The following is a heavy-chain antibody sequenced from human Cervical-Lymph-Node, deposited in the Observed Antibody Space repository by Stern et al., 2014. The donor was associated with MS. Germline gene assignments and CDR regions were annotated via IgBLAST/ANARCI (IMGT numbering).Heavy chain of an antibody. CDR3: ARNRGHKSFDP. CDR1: GFSISSYY. D-gene: IGHD6-25*01. CDR2: IYYSGST. V-gene: IGHV4-59*01. J-gene: IGHJ5*02. Sequence: QLQLQESGRGLVKPSESLCLTCTASGFSISSYYWSWIRQPPGKGLAWISYIYYSGSTNYNPSLKSRVTISVDTSKNQFSLKLSSVTAADTAVYYCARNRGHKSFDPWGQGTLVTVSS.